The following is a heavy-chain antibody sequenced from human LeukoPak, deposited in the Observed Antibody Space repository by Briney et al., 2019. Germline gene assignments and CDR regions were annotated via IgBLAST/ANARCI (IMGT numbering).Heavy chain of an antibody. CDR3: AREGIAAAGYYYYYYMDV. CDR1: GYTFTSYD. V-gene: IGHV1-8*03. Sequence: ASVKVSCKASGYTFTSYDINWVRQATGQGLEWMGWMNPNSGNTGYAQKFQGRVTITRNTSISTAYMELSSLRSEDTAVYYCAREGIAAAGYYYYYYMDVWGKGTTVTVSS. CDR2: MNPNSGNT. D-gene: IGHD6-13*01. J-gene: IGHJ6*03.